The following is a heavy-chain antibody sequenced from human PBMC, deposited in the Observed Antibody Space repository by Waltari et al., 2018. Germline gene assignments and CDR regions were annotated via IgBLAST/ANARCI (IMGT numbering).Heavy chain of an antibody. V-gene: IGHV3-23*01. CDR1: GFTFSSYA. D-gene: IGHD3-22*01. CDR2: ISGSGGSK. Sequence: EVQLLESGGGLVQPGGSLRLSCAASGFTFSSYAMSWVRQAPGKGLEWVSAISGSGGSKYYADSVKGRFTISRDNSKNTLYLQMNSLRAEDTAVYYCAKYHYDSSGYYHDDAFDIWGQGTMVTVSS. CDR3: AKYHYDSSGYYHDDAFDI. J-gene: IGHJ3*02.